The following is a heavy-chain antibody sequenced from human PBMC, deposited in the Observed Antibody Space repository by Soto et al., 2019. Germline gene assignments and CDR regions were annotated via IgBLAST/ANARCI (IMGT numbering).Heavy chain of an antibody. CDR3: ARVARDVEMAKKIDY. D-gene: IGHD3-10*01. Sequence: ASVKVSCKASGYTFTNYDITWVRQAPGQGLEWMGWISTYNGNTNYAQNLRDRVTMTTDTSTSTAYMELRSLRSDDTAVYYCARVARDVEMAKKIDYWGQGTLVPVS. V-gene: IGHV1-18*01. CDR1: GYTFTNYD. CDR2: ISTYNGNT. J-gene: IGHJ4*02.